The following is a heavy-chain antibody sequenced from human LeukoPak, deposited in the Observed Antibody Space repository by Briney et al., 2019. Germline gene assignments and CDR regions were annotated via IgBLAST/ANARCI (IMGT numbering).Heavy chain of an antibody. CDR1: AFTFSRYG. CDR2: IRYDGSNK. Sequence: GGSLRLSCAASAFTFSRYGMHWVRQAPGKGLEWVAFIRYDGSNKYYADSVKGRFTISRDNSKNTLYLQMNSLRAEDTAVYYCARGQDTVVTSRDAFDIWGQGTMVTVSS. CDR3: ARGQDTVVTSRDAFDI. V-gene: IGHV3-30*02. D-gene: IGHD4-23*01. J-gene: IGHJ3*02.